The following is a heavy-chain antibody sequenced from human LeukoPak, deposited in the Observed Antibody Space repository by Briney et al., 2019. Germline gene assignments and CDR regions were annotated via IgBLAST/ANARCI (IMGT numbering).Heavy chain of an antibody. Sequence: SETLSLTCAVYGGSFSGYYWSWIRQPPGKGLEWIGEINHSGSTNYNPSLKSRVTISVDTSKNQFSLKLSSVTAADTAVYYCASLHTVSTGYYYYYYMDVWGKGTTVTISS. CDR1: GGSFSGYY. J-gene: IGHJ6*03. CDR3: ASLHTVSTGYYYYYYMDV. V-gene: IGHV4-34*01. CDR2: INHSGST. D-gene: IGHD4-17*01.